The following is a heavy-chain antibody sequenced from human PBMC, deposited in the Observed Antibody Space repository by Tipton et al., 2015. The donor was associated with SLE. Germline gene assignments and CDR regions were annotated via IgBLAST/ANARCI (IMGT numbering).Heavy chain of an antibody. CDR2: FDDGGRS. D-gene: IGHD3-16*01. V-gene: IGHV4-59*01. Sequence: TLSLTCSVSGVSISDYSWSWIRQPPGKPLDWIGYFDDGGRSVKYNPSLKSRVTMSVVTSKNQFSLNLTSVTAADTAMYYCARSIGNIVITIEDEYFDSWGHGTLVTVSS. J-gene: IGHJ4*01. CDR1: GVSISDYS. CDR3: ARSIGNIVITIEDEYFDS.